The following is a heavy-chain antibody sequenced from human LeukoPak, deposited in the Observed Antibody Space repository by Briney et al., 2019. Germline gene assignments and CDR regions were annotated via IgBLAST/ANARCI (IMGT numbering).Heavy chain of an antibody. Sequence: PSGTLSLTCTVSGGSISSSSYYWGWIRQPPGKGLEWIGSIYYSGSTYYNPSLKSRVTISVDTSKNQFSLKLSSVTAADTAVYYCARHRLVVPAAYYYYYMDVWGKGTTVTVSS. CDR1: GGSISSSSYY. CDR3: ARHRLVVPAAYYYYYMDV. J-gene: IGHJ6*03. CDR2: IYYSGST. D-gene: IGHD2-2*01. V-gene: IGHV4-39*01.